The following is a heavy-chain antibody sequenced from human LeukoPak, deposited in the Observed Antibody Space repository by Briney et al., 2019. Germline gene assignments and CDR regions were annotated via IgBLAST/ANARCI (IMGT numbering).Heavy chain of an antibody. D-gene: IGHD1-1*01. CDR1: GFTFSDYA. Sequence: GGSLRLSCVASGFTFSDYAMSWVRQAPGKGLEWVSAISGSGDDTYYADSVKGRFTISRDNSKNTLYLQMNSLKAEDTAVYYCARSPHNWNGEDYYYYMDVWGKGTTVTVSS. CDR2: ISGSGDDT. J-gene: IGHJ6*03. CDR3: ARSPHNWNGEDYYYYMDV. V-gene: IGHV3-23*01.